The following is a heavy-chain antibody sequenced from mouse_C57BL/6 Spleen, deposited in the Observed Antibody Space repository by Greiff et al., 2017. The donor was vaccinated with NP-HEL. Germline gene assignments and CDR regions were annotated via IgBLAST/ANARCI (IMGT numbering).Heavy chain of an antibody. CDR1: GFTFSDAW. V-gene: IGHV6-6*01. CDR3: TRQSGHYYGREGFAY. J-gene: IGHJ3*01. CDR2: IRNKANNHAT. Sequence: EVKVEESGGGLVQPGGSMKLSCAASGFTFSDAWMDWVRQSPEKGLEWVAEIRNKANNHATYYAESVKGRFTISRDDSKSSVYLQMNSLRAEDTGIYYCTRQSGHYYGREGFAYWGQGTLVTVSA. D-gene: IGHD1-1*01.